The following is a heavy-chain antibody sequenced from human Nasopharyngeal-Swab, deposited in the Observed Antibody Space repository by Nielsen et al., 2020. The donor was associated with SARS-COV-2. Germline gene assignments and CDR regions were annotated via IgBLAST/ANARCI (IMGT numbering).Heavy chain of an antibody. V-gene: IGHV3-21*01. J-gene: IGHJ6*03. CDR2: ISSSSSYI. Sequence: GGSLRLSCAASGFTFSSYSMNWVRQAPGKGLEWVSSISSSSSYIYYADSVKGQFTISRDNAKNSLYLQMNSLRAEDTAVYYCARSPSYYDFWSGYSFNYYYYYYMDVWGKGTTVTVSS. CDR3: ARSPSYYDFWSGYSFNYYYYYYMDV. CDR1: GFTFSSYS. D-gene: IGHD3-3*01.